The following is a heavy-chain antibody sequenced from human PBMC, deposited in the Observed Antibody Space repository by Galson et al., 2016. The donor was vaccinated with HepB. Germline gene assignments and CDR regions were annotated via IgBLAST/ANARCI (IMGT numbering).Heavy chain of an antibody. Sequence: SLRLSCAASGFPFSNYAMSWVRQAPGKGLEWVSLIFAGGDRTFYADSVRGRFTISRDNSKTTLYLQMSSLRADDSAVYYCAKDGCTSTSCYSYWGQGTLVTVSS. D-gene: IGHD2-2*01. CDR1: GFPFSNYA. CDR2: IFAGGDRT. J-gene: IGHJ4*02. V-gene: IGHV3-23*01. CDR3: AKDGCTSTSCYSY.